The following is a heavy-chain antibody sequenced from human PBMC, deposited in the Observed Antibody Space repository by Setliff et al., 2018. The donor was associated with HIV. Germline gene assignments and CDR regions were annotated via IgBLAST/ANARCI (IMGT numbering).Heavy chain of an antibody. CDR3: ATSLITVPPDAFDI. V-gene: IGHV4-39*07. CDR1: GGSTSSSSYY. CDR2: IYHNGNT. Sequence: PSETLSLTCTVAGGSTSSSSYYWGWIRQPPGMGLEWIASIYHNGNTYYNPSLKSRVTMSVDTSKNQFSLNLSSVTAADTAVYYCATSLITVPPDAFDIWGQGTMVTVSS. J-gene: IGHJ3*02. D-gene: IGHD4-4*01.